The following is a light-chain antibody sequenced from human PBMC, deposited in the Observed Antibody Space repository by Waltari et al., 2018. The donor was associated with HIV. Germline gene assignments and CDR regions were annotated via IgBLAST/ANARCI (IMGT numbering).Light chain of an antibody. CDR3: QQYNNWPPGYT. Sequence: EIVMTQSPATLFMSPGERATFFCRASQSVSSNLAWYQQKFGQAPRLLIYDASTRATGIPARFSGSGSGTEFTLTISSLQSEDFAVYYWQQYNNWPPGYTFGQGTKLEIK. CDR2: DAS. J-gene: IGKJ2*01. V-gene: IGKV3-15*01. CDR1: QSVSSN.